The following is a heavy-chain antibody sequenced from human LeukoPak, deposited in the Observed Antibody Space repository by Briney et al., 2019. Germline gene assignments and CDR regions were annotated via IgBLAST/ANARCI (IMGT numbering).Heavy chain of an antibody. CDR1: GDSISGRTYY. V-gene: IGHV4-31*03. CDR3: ARDVSSMFPNWFDP. Sequence: SETLSLTCSVSGDSISGRTYYWTWIRQHPEKGLEWIGYIWNSGSTNYNPALKSRVTISVDTSKNQFFLKLTSVTAADTAIYYCARDVSSMFPNWFDPWGQGILVIVSS. CDR2: IWNSGST. J-gene: IGHJ5*02. D-gene: IGHD6-6*01.